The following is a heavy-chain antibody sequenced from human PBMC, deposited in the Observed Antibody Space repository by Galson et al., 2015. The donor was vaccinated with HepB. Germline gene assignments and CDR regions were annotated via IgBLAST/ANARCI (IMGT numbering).Heavy chain of an antibody. D-gene: IGHD1-26*01. CDR1: GFTFSDYY. V-gene: IGHV3-11*06. Sequence: SLRLSCAASGFTFSDYYMSWIRQAPGKGLEWVSYISSSSSYTNYADSVKGRFTISRDNAKNSLYLQMNSLRAEDTAVYYCARDQGGPGWFDPWGQGTLVTVSS. CDR2: ISSSSSYT. J-gene: IGHJ5*02. CDR3: ARDQGGPGWFDP.